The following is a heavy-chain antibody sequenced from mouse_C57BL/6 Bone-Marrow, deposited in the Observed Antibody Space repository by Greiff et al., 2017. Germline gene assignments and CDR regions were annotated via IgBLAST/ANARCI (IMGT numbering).Heavy chain of an antibody. J-gene: IGHJ2*01. Sequence: EVQLQQSVAELVRPGASVKLSCTASGFNIKNTYLHGLKPRPEQGLEGIGRFAPANGTTKYAPTLQGKATITADTSTNTAYLQLSSMTSEDTAIYYCARGGDLDYWGQGTTLTVSS. CDR3: ARGGDLDY. V-gene: IGHV14-3*01. CDR1: GFNIKNTY. CDR2: FAPANGTT.